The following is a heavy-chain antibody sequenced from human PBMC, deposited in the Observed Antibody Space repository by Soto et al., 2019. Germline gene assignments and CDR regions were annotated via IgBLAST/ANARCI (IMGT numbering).Heavy chain of an antibody. V-gene: IGHV1-18*01. CDR2: ISAYNGNT. Sequence: GASVKVSCKASGYTFTSYGISWVRQALGQGLEWMGWISAYNGNTNYAQKLQGRVTMTTDTSTSTAYMELRSLGSDDTAVYYCARDQGYSYGPDYFDYWGQGTLVTVSS. J-gene: IGHJ4*02. CDR1: GYTFTSYG. CDR3: ARDQGYSYGPDYFDY. D-gene: IGHD5-18*01.